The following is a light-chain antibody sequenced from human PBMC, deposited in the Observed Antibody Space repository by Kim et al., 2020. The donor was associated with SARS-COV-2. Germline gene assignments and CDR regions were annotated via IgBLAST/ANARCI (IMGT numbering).Light chain of an antibody. CDR1: QSVDIS. Sequence: EIVLTQSPATLSLSPGERATLSCRASQSVDISLAWYQQKPGQAPGLLIYDASNRATGIPARFSGSGSGTDFTLTISSLEPEDFAVYYCQQRSIWPPGSFGQGTKLEI. CDR2: DAS. J-gene: IGKJ2*03. CDR3: QQRSIWPPGS. V-gene: IGKV3-11*01.